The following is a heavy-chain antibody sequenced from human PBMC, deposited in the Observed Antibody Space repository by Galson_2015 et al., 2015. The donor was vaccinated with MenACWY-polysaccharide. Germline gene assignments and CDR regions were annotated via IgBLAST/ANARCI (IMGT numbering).Heavy chain of an antibody. Sequence: LSLTCTVSGGSINSYYWNWIRQPPGKGLEWLGYIYYSGSTNYNPSLKSRVTISVDTSKNQFSLKLSSVTAADTAVYYCARVYCSSTSCYRAAFDIWGQGTMVTVSS. CDR1: GGSINSYY. CDR2: IYYSGST. CDR3: ARVYCSSTSCYRAAFDI. D-gene: IGHD2-2*01. J-gene: IGHJ3*02. V-gene: IGHV4-59*01.